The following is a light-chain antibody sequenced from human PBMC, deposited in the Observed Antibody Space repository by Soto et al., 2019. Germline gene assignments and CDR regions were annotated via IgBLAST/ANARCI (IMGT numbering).Light chain of an antibody. J-gene: IGLJ1*01. CDR2: DVS. CDR1: STDVGTYDF. V-gene: IGLV2-11*01. CDR3: RLYAVKCEV. Sequence: QSALTQPRSVSGSPGQSVTISCTGTSTDVGTYDFVSWYQQHPGKAPRLMIFDVSQRPSGVPDRCSGSKSGNSAALTIFGLEAEDEADYACRLYAVKCEVFGTGTKLTVL.